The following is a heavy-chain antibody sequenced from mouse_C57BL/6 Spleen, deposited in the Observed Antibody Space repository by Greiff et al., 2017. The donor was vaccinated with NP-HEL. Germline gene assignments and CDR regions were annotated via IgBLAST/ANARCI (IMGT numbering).Heavy chain of an antibody. Sequence: EVQLQQSGPELVKPGASVKISCKASGYTFTDYYMNWVKQSHGKSLEWIGDINPNNGGTSYNQKFKGKATLTVDKSSSTAYMELRSLTSEDSAVYYCAFYYGSSYGFAYWGQRTLVTVSA. J-gene: IGHJ3*01. CDR3: AFYYGSSYGFAY. D-gene: IGHD1-1*01. CDR2: INPNNGGT. V-gene: IGHV1-26*01. CDR1: GYTFTDYY.